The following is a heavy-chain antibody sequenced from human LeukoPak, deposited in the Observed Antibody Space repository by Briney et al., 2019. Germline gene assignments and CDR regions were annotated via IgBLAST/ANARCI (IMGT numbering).Heavy chain of an antibody. CDR2: ISYDGSNK. CDR3: VANWGTGFDY. CDR1: GFTFSSYA. D-gene: IGHD7-27*01. Sequence: GGSLRLSCAAPGFTFSSYAMHWVRQAPGKGLEWVAVISYDGSNKYYPDSVKGRFTISRDNSKNTLYLQMNSLRAEDTAVYYCVANWGTGFDYWGQGTLVTVSS. V-gene: IGHV3-30*04. J-gene: IGHJ4*02.